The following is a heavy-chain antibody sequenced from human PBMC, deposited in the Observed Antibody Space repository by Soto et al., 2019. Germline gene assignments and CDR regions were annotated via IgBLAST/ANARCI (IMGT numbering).Heavy chain of an antibody. D-gene: IGHD6-6*01. CDR3: ANRGRSSSSEFFDY. CDR1: GFTFSSYG. CDR2: ISYDGSNK. Sequence: QVQLVESGGGVVQPGRSLRLSCAASGFTFSSYGMHWVRQAPGKGLEWVAVISYDGSNKYYADSVKGRFTISRDNSKNTLYLQMNSLRAEDPAVYCCANRGRSSSSEFFDYWGQGTLVTVSS. J-gene: IGHJ4*02. V-gene: IGHV3-30*18.